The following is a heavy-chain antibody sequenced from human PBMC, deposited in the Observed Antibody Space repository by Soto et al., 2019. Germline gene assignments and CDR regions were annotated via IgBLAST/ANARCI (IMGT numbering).Heavy chain of an antibody. D-gene: IGHD6-13*01. V-gene: IGHV1-18*01. CDR1: GYTFTSYG. J-gene: IGHJ4*02. Sequence: ASVKVSCKASGYTFTSYGISWVRQAPGQGLEWMGWISAYNGNTNYAQKLQGRVTMTTDTSTSTAYMEQRSLRSDDTAVYYCARALGKSVAAAGTDYWGQGTLVTVSS. CDR2: ISAYNGNT. CDR3: ARALGKSVAAAGTDY.